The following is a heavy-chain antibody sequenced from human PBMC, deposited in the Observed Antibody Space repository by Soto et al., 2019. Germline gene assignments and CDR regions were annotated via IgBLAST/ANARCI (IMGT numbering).Heavy chain of an antibody. D-gene: IGHD6-19*01. CDR2: INPNSGGT. Sequence: ASVKVSCKASGYTCTGYYMHWVRQAPGQGLEWMGWINPNSGGTNYAQKFQGWVTMTRDTSISTAYMELSRLRSDDTAVYYCARGRLSWLVSYYYYGMDVWGQGTTVTVSS. CDR3: ARGRLSWLVSYYYYGMDV. J-gene: IGHJ6*02. CDR1: GYTCTGYY. V-gene: IGHV1-2*04.